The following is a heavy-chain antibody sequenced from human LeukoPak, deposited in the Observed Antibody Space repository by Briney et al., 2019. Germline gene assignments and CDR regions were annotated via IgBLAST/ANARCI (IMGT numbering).Heavy chain of an antibody. Sequence: GGSLRLSCVVSGFTFSNYWMSWVRQAPGKGLEWVANIKQDESEKYYVDSVKGRFTISRDNAKNSLYLQMNSLRAEDTAVYYCARDLGVTHSFNYWGQGTLVTVSS. CDR2: IKQDESEK. CDR3: ARDLGVTHSFNY. CDR1: GFTFSNYW. J-gene: IGHJ4*02. D-gene: IGHD2-21*02. V-gene: IGHV3-7*01.